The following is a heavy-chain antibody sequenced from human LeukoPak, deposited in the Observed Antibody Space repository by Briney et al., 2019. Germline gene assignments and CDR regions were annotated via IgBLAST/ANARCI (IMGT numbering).Heavy chain of an antibody. CDR1: GYTFTGYY. CDR3: APGPASPKPGVAYYYDSSGYYYFDY. D-gene: IGHD3-22*01. Sequence: ASMKVSCKASGYTFTGYYMHWVRQAPGQGLEWMGWINPNSGGTNYAQKFQGRVTMTRDTSISTAYMELSRLRSDDTAVYYCAPGPASPKPGVAYYYDSSGYYYFDYWGLGTLVTVSS. CDR2: INPNSGGT. J-gene: IGHJ4*02. V-gene: IGHV1-2*02.